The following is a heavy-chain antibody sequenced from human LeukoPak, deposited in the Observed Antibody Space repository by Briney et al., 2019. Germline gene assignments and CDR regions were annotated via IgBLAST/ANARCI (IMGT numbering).Heavy chain of an antibody. CDR1: GGSLSNYY. Sequence: PSETLSLTCPVSGGSLSNYYWRWIRQPPAKGLEWIGYIYSSGSTDYNSSLKSRVTISVDTPKNQFSLKLSSVTAADTAVYYCARNEWSWATLDYWGQGTLVTVSS. D-gene: IGHD2-8*01. CDR3: ARNEWSWATLDY. V-gene: IGHV4-4*09. CDR2: IYSSGST. J-gene: IGHJ4*02.